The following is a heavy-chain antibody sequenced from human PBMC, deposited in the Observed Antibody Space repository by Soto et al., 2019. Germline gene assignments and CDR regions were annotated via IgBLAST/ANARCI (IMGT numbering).Heavy chain of an antibody. CDR2: ISAYNGNT. V-gene: IGHV1-18*01. D-gene: IGHD3-3*01. Sequence: QVQLVQSGDEVKKTGASVKVSCKASCYTFTSYGISWVRQAPGQGLEWMGWISAYNGNTNYAQKLQGRVTMTTDTSTSTAYMELRILRSDDTAVYDCARAHGTIFGVVIPQPRGQGTLVTVSS. CDR3: ARAHGTIFGVVIPQP. J-gene: IGHJ5*02. CDR1: CYTFTSYG.